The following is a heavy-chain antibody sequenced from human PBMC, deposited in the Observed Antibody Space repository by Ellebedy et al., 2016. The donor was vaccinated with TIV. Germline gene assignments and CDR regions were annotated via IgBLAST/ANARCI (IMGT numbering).Heavy chain of an antibody. CDR1: GYTFTGYY. D-gene: IGHD2-21*01. CDR3: ARVFPYRRVWGAFDI. J-gene: IGHJ3*02. Sequence: ASVKVSCXASGYTFTGYYMHWVRQAPGQGLEWMGWINPNSGGTNYAQKFQGWVTMTRDTSISTAYMELSRLRSDDTAVYYCARVFPYRRVWGAFDIWGQGTMVTVSS. CDR2: INPNSGGT. V-gene: IGHV1-2*04.